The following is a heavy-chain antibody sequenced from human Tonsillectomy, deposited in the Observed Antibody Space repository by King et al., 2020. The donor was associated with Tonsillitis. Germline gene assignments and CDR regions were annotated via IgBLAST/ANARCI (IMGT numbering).Heavy chain of an antibody. CDR2: IYHSGST. D-gene: IGHD4-17*01. V-gene: IGHV4-38-2*02. CDR1: GYSISSNYY. Sequence: QLQLQESGPGLVKPSETLSLTCTVSGYSISSNYYWGWIRQPPGKGLEWIGSIYHSGSTYYNPSLKSRVTISVDTSKIQFSLNLSSVTAADTAVYYCARGGGDSLERLFDPWGQGTLVTVSS. CDR3: ARGGGDSLERLFDP. J-gene: IGHJ5*02.